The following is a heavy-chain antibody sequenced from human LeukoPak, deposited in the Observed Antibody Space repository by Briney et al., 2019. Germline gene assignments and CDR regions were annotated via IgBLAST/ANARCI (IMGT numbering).Heavy chain of an antibody. CDR2: IYYSGST. V-gene: IGHV4-30-4*01. CDR3: AREGYDFWSGYSRYYFDY. CDR1: GGSISSGDYS. J-gene: IGHJ4*02. Sequence: SETLSLTCTVSGGSISSGDYSWSWIRQPPGKGLEWIGYIYYSGSTYYNPSLKSRVTISVDTSKTQFSLKLSSVTAADTAVYYCAREGYDFWSGYSRYYFDYWGQGTLVTVSS. D-gene: IGHD3-3*01.